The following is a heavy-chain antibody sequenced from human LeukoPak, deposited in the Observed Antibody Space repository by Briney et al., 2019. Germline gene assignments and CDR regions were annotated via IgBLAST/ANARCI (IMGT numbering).Heavy chain of an antibody. CDR3: ARRCSGGSCYYFAFDI. CDR1: GYTFTSYG. CDR2: ISAYKGNT. Sequence: ASVKVSCKASGYTFTSYGISWVRQAPGQGLEWMGWISAYKGNTNYAQKLQVRVTMTTDTSTSTAYMELRSLRSDDTAVYYCARRCSGGSCYYFAFDIWGQGTMVTVSS. V-gene: IGHV1-18*01. J-gene: IGHJ3*02. D-gene: IGHD2-15*01.